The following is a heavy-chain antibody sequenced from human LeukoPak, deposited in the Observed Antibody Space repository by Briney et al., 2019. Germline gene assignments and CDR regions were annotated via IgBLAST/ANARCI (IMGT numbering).Heavy chain of an antibody. V-gene: IGHV3-7*04. CDR3: AKDKAYNRFDH. CDR2: INEDGSVK. J-gene: IGHJ5*02. CDR1: GFTFSSSW. Sequence: GGSLRLSCAASGFTFSSSWMTWVRQAPGKGLEWVANINEDGSVKNYVVSVKGRFTISRDNAKNSLFLQVNSLRVEDTAVYYCAKDKAYNRFDHWGQGTLVTVSS. D-gene: IGHD1-1*01.